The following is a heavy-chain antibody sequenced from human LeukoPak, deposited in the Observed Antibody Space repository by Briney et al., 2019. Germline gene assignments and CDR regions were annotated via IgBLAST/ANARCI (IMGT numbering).Heavy chain of an antibody. D-gene: IGHD3-3*01. CDR1: GGTFSSYA. V-gene: IGHV1-69*05. CDR2: VIPIFGTA. CDR3: ARAGLRFLEWLTGVRDYMDV. J-gene: IGHJ6*03. Sequence: GSSVKVSCKASGGTFSSYAISWLRQAPGQGLEWMGGVIPIFGTANYAQKFQGRVTMTTDTSTSTAYMELRSLRSDDTAVYYCARAGLRFLEWLTGVRDYMDVWGKGTTVTVSS.